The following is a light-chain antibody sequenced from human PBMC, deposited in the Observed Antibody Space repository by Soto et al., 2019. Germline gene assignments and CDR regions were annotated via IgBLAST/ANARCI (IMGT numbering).Light chain of an antibody. CDR3: SSYAGRSNV. J-gene: IGLJ1*01. Sequence: QSVLTQPPSASWSPGQSVAISCTGTSSDVCGYNYVSWYQQHPGKAPKLMIYEVNKRPSGVPDRFSGSKSGNTASLTVSGLQAEDEADYYCSSYAGRSNVFGTGTKVTVL. CDR1: SSDVCGYNY. CDR2: EVN. V-gene: IGLV2-8*01.